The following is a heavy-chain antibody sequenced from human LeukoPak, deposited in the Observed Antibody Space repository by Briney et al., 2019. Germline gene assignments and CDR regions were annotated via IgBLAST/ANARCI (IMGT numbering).Heavy chain of an antibody. CDR2: INWNGGST. J-gene: IGHJ4*02. D-gene: IGHD1-26*01. Sequence: GGSLRLSCAASGFTFSSYWMSWVRQAPGKGLEWVSGINWNGGSTGYADSVKGRFTISRDNAKNSLYLQMNSLRAEDTALYYCARDPDGSYAYYFDYWGQGTLVTVSS. CDR1: GFTFSSYW. V-gene: IGHV3-20*04. CDR3: ARDPDGSYAYYFDY.